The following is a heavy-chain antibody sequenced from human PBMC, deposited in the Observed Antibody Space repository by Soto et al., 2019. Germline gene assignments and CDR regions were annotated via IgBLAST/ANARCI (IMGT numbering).Heavy chain of an antibody. CDR1: GYTFTSYA. D-gene: IGHD6-13*01. CDR2: INAGNGNT. J-gene: IGHJ4*02. CDR3: ARDPPAFAAGTSDDY. V-gene: IGHV1-3*01. Sequence: QVQLVQSGAEVKKPGASVKVSCKASGYTFTSYAMHWVRQAPGQRLEWMGWINAGNGNTKYSQKFQGRVTITRDTSXXTAYMELSSLRSEDTAVYYCARDPPAFAAGTSDDYWGQGTLVTVSS.